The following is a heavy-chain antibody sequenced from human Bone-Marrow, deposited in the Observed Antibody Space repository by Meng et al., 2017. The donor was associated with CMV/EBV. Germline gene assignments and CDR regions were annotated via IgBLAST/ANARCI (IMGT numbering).Heavy chain of an antibody. J-gene: IGHJ4*02. CDR1: GFTFSSYA. V-gene: IGHV3-30-3*01. CDR2: ISYDGSNK. CDR3: ATSITMVRGVIY. Sequence: QVQVVGLGGGLVQPGRSLRLSCAASGFTFSSYAMHWVRQAQGKGLEWVAVISYDGSNKYYADSVKGRFTISRDNSKNTLYLQMNSLRAEDTAVYYCATSITMVRGVIYWGQGTLVTVSS. D-gene: IGHD3-10*01.